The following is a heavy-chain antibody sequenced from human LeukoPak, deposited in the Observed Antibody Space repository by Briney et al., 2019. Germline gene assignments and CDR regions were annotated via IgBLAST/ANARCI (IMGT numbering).Heavy chain of an antibody. D-gene: IGHD3-10*01. CDR3: AKEGMIRGVIDY. CDR2: IYHSGST. Sequence: SETLSLTCSVSHYSITRGLYWGWIRQPPGKGLEWIGTIYHSGSTYYNPSLKSRVTISVDTSKNQFSLRLNSVTAADTAVYYCAKEGMIRGVIDYWGQGALVTVSS. CDR1: HYSITRGLY. V-gene: IGHV4-38-2*02. J-gene: IGHJ4*02.